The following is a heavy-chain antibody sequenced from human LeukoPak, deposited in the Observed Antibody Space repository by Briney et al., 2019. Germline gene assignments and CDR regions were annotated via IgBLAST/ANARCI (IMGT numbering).Heavy chain of an antibody. V-gene: IGHV1-69*06. CDR2: IIPIFGTA. Sequence: ASVKVFCKASGGTFSSYAISWVRQAPGQGLEWMGGIIPIFGTANYAQKFQGRVTITADKSTSTAYMELSSLRSEDTAVYYCAWGGSGNYYYYYYMDVWGKGTTVTVSS. CDR1: GGTFSSYA. D-gene: IGHD3-10*01. CDR3: AWGGSGNYYYYYYMDV. J-gene: IGHJ6*03.